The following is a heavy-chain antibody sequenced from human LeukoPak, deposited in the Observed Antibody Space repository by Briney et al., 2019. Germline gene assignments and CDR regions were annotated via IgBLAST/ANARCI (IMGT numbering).Heavy chain of an antibody. CDR3: ASSEEDPTRYFDDY. V-gene: IGHV4-34*01. D-gene: IGHD3-9*01. CDR1: GGSFSGYY. J-gene: IGHJ4*02. CDR2: INHSGST. Sequence: SETLSLTCAVYGGSFSGYYWSWIRQPPGKGLEWIGEINHSGSTNYNPSLKGRVTISVDTSKNQFSLKLSSVTAADTAVYYCASSEEDPTRYFDDYWGQGTLVTVSS.